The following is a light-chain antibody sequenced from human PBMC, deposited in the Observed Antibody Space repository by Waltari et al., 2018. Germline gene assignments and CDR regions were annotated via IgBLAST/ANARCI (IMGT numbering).Light chain of an antibody. V-gene: IGKV3-11*01. CDR2: DAS. J-gene: IGKJ4*01. Sequence: EIVLTQSPATLSLSPGERPTLSCRASQSVSSYLAWYQQKPGQAPRLLLYDASTRAAGIPARFSGSGSGTDFTLTISSLEPEDFAVYYCQQRDSLLVTFGGGTKVQI. CDR3: QQRDSLLVT. CDR1: QSVSSY.